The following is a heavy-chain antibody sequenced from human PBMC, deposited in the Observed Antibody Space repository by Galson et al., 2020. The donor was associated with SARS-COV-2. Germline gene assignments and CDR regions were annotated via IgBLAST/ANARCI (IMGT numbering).Heavy chain of an antibody. D-gene: IGHD3-10*01. J-gene: IGHJ6*02. CDR1: GFTFGDYA. CDR3: TRDNLGIYYYYYGMDV. Sequence: GGSLRLSCTASGFTFGDYAMSWFRQAPGKGLEWVGFIRSKAYGGTTEYAASVNGRFTISRDDSKSIAYLQMNSLKTEDTAVYYCTRDNLGIYYYYYGMDVWGQGTTVTVSS. V-gene: IGHV3-49*03. CDR2: IRSKAYGGTT.